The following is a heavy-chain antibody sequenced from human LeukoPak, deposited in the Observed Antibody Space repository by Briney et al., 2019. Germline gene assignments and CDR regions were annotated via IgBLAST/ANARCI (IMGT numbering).Heavy chain of an antibody. CDR3: AQDRGGEQQLIQGFAY. CDR2: ISNDGSKI. CDR1: GFTFSSYG. J-gene: IGHJ4*02. V-gene: IGHV3-30*18. Sequence: GGSLRLSCAAPGFTFSSYGMHWVRQAPGKGLEWVAVISNDGSKIYYADSVKGRFTISRDNPKNTLYLQMNNLRTEDTAVYYCAQDRGGEQQLIQGFAYWGQGTLVTVSS. D-gene: IGHD6-13*01.